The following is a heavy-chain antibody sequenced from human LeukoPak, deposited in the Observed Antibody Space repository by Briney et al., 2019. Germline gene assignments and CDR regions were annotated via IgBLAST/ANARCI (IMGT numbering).Heavy chain of an antibody. J-gene: IGHJ4*02. V-gene: IGHV4-59*08. Sequence: SETLSLTCTVPGGSINNYYWSWIRQPPGKGLEWIGYIYYNGGTNYNPSLKSRVTISVDTSKNQFSLKLNSVTAADTAVYYCARQGRYMAAAGYPNFDYWGQGTLVTVSS. CDR3: ARQGRYMAAAGYPNFDY. D-gene: IGHD6-13*01. CDR2: IYYNGGT. CDR1: GGSINNYY.